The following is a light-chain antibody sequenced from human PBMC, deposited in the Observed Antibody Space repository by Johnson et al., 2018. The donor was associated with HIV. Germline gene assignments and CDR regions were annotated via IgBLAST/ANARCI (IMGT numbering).Light chain of an antibody. CDR2: DNN. CDR3: GNWDSTLGAGGA. V-gene: IGLV1-51*01. CDR1: SSNIGNNY. J-gene: IGLJ1*01. Sequence: QSVLTQPPSVSAAPGQKVTISCSGSSSNIGNNYVSWYQQLPGTAPKLLIYDNNKRPSGIPDRFSGSKSGTSATLGITGLQTGDEADYYCGNWDSTLGAGGAFGTGTKV.